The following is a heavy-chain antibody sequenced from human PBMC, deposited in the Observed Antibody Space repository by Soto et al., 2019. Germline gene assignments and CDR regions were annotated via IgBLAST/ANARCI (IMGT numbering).Heavy chain of an antibody. CDR2: ISWDGGST. D-gene: IGHD5-12*01. Sequence: GGSLRLSCAASGFTFDDYTMHWVRQAPGKGLEWVSLISWDGGSTYYADSVKGRFTISRDNSKNSLYLQMNSLRTEDTALYYCAKDRGIRWLHQEGVDYWGQGTLVTVSS. CDR3: AKDRGIRWLHQEGVDY. V-gene: IGHV3-43*01. J-gene: IGHJ4*02. CDR1: GFTFDDYT.